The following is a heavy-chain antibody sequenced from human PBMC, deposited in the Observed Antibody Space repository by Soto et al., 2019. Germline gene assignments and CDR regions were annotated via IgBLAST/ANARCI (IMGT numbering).Heavy chain of an antibody. CDR2: IYYSGST. CDR3: ARGAHYSSPFRWFDP. Sequence: QVQLQESGPGLVKPSQTLSLTCTVSGGSISSGGYYWSWLRQHPGKGLEWIGYIYYSGSTYYNPSLKSRVTISVDTSKNQFSLKLSSVTAADRAVYYCARGAHYSSPFRWFDPWGQGTLVTVSS. CDR1: GGSISSGGYY. D-gene: IGHD6-13*01. J-gene: IGHJ5*02. V-gene: IGHV4-31*03.